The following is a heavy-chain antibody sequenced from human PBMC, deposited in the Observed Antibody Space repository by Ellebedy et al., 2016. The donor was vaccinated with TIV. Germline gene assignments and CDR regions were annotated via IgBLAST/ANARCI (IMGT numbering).Heavy chain of an antibody. J-gene: IGHJ1*01. D-gene: IGHD3-22*01. CDR2: ISSSGSSK. V-gene: IGHV3-11*01. CDR3: APRDSSGNDYFEH. Sequence: GESLKISCAASGFTFSDYYMTWIRQAPGKGLEWVSYISSSGSSKYYADSVKGRFFISRDNAKNSLYLQMNSLRADDTAVYYCAPRDSSGNDYFEHWGQGTLVTVSS. CDR1: GFTFSDYY.